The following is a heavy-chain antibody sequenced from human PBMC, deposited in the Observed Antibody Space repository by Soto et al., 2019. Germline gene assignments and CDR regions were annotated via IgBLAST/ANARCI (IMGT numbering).Heavy chain of an antibody. Sequence: QVQLVQFGTEVKNLGSSVTVSCKASRGIFSNYALSWVRQAPGQGLEWMGGIIPVFGTADYAQKFQGRVTITADRSTSTAYLEVSSLRFEDTAIYYCARDRHSKGLDYWGQGTLVTVSS. CDR1: RGIFSNYA. CDR2: IIPVFGTA. CDR3: ARDRHSKGLDY. D-gene: IGHD4-4*01. V-gene: IGHV1-69*06. J-gene: IGHJ4*02.